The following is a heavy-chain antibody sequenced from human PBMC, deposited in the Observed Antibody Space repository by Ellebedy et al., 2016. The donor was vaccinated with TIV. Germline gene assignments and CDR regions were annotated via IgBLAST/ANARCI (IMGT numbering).Heavy chain of an antibody. CDR1: GFTFSDYY. D-gene: IGHD4-17*01. Sequence: GESLKISCAASGFTFSDYYMSWIRQAPGKGLEWVSYISSSGNTIYYVDSVKGRFTISRDNAKNSLYLQMNSLRAEDTAVYYCARPQDYGDYVSWYFDLWGRGTLVTVSS. CDR3: ARPQDYGDYVSWYFDL. CDR2: ISSSGNTI. V-gene: IGHV3-11*04. J-gene: IGHJ2*01.